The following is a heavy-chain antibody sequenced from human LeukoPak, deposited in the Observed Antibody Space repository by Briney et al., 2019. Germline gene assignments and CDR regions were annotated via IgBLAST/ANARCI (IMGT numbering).Heavy chain of an antibody. D-gene: IGHD1-26*01. CDR2: IYTSGST. V-gene: IGHV4-4*07. Sequence: SETLSLTCTVSGGSISIYYWNWIRQPAGKGLEWIGRIYTSGSTNYNPSLKSQVTMSVDTSKNRFSLRVSSVTAADTAVYYCARDLVGRYYYMDVWGKGTTVTVSS. J-gene: IGHJ6*03. CDR3: ARDLVGRYYYMDV. CDR1: GGSISIYY.